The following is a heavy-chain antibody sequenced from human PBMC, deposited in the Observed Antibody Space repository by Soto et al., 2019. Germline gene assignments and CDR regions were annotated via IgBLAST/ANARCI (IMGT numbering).Heavy chain of an antibody. Sequence: SETLSLTCIISGGSINNYYWSWIRQPPGKGLEWIGYIYFSGSTNYNPSLKSRVTISIDTSKNQVSLMLSSVTAADTAVYYCARDPGYDTSGFYYLDSWGQGTLVTVSS. CDR1: GGSINNYY. J-gene: IGHJ4*02. CDR2: IYFSGST. V-gene: IGHV4-59*01. D-gene: IGHD3-22*01. CDR3: ARDPGYDTSGFYYLDS.